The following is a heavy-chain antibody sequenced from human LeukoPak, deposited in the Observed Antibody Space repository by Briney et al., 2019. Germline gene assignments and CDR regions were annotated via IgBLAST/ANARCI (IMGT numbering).Heavy chain of an antibody. CDR3: ARGTYYDSSGYYYLLGY. V-gene: IGHV1-2*02. Sequence: ASVKVSCKASGYTFTGYYMHWVRQAPGQGLEWMGWINAQSGRTSYAQKFQDRVSMITDTSISTAYMELSSLESDDTAMYYCARGTYYDSSGYYYLLGYWGQGTLVTVSS. D-gene: IGHD3-22*01. CDR1: GYTFTGYY. CDR2: INAQSGRT. J-gene: IGHJ4*02.